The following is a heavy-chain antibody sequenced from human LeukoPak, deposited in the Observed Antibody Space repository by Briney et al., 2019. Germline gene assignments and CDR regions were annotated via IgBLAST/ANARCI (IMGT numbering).Heavy chain of an antibody. Sequence: GGSLRLSCAASGFTFSDYYMSWIRQAPGKGLEWVSYISSSGSTIYYADSVKGRFTISRDNAKNSLYLQMNSLRAEDTAVYYCAKDYYDSSGYLFDYWGQGTLVTVSS. D-gene: IGHD3-22*01. CDR3: AKDYYDSSGYLFDY. J-gene: IGHJ4*02. CDR2: ISSSGSTI. CDR1: GFTFSDYY. V-gene: IGHV3-11*04.